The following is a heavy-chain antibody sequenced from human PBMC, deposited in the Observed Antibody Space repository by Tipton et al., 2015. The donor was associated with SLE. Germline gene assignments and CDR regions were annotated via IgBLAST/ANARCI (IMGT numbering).Heavy chain of an antibody. D-gene: IGHD2-2*01. CDR2: IYYSGSS. J-gene: IGHJ4*02. CDR3: ARRQSSSWSHFDY. V-gene: IGHV4-39*07. CDR1: GGSISSGSYY. Sequence: TLSLTCTVSGGSISSGSYYWGWIRQPPGKGLEWIGSIYYSGSSHYNPSLKSRVTISVDTSKNQFSLILNSVTAADTAVYYCARRQSSSWSHFDYWGQGILVAVSS.